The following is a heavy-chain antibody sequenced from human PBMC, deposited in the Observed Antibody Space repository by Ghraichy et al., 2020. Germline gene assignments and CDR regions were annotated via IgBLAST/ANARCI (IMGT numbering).Heavy chain of an antibody. V-gene: IGHV4-34*01. CDR1: GGSFSGYY. D-gene: IGHD3-10*01. J-gene: IGHJ4*02. CDR2: INHSGST. Sequence: SETLSLTCAVYGGSFSGYYWSWIRQPPGKGLEWIGEINHSGSTNYNPSLKSRVTISVDTSKNQFSLKLSSVTAADTAVYYCASRYYYGSGSYYRPFDYWGQGTLVTVSS. CDR3: ASRYYYGSGSYYRPFDY.